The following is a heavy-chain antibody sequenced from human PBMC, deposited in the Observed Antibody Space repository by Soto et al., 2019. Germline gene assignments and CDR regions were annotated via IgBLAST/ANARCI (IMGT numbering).Heavy chain of an antibody. D-gene: IGHD3-10*02. CDR3: ARDLSSMFPGMGYDAFDI. Sequence: ASVRVSCKASGYTFTSYGISWVRQAPGQGLEWMGWISAYNGNTNYAQKLQGRVTMTTDTSTSTAYMELRSLRSDDTAVYYCARDLSSMFPGMGYDAFDIWRQVPXVTVSS. CDR2: ISAYNGNT. CDR1: GYTFTSYG. J-gene: IGHJ3*02. V-gene: IGHV1-18*01.